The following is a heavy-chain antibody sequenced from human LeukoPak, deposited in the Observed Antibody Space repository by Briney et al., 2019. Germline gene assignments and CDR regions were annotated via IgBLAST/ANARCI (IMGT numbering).Heavy chain of an antibody. Sequence: ASVKVSCKASGYTFTSCDINWVRQATGQGLEWMGWMNPNSGNTGYAQKFQGRVTITRNTSISTAYMELSSLRSEDTAVYYCARGRCCSSTSCLDFDLWGRGTQVTVSS. D-gene: IGHD2-2*01. V-gene: IGHV1-8*03. CDR2: MNPNSGNT. CDR1: GYTFTSCD. CDR3: ARGRCCSSTSCLDFDL. J-gene: IGHJ2*01.